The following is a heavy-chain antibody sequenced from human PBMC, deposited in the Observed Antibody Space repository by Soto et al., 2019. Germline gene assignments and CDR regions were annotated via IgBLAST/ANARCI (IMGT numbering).Heavy chain of an antibody. D-gene: IGHD3-16*01. J-gene: IGHJ3*02. Sequence: QVQLQESGPGLVKPSETLSLTCTDSGGSISRYYWSLIRLPPGKGLEWIGYIYYSGSTNYNPSLKSRVTTSVDTSKKQYSLELSSVTGADTAVYYCARVWGGAFDIWGQGTMVTVSS. V-gene: IGHV4-59*01. CDR1: GGSISRYY. CDR2: IYYSGST. CDR3: ARVWGGAFDI.